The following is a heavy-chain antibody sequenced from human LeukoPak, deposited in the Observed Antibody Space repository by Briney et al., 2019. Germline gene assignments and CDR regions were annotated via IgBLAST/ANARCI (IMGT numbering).Heavy chain of an antibody. Sequence: GGSLRLSCAASEFTFSNYAMNWVRQAPGKGLEWVSGISGGGGSTYYADSVKGRFTISRDSSKSTLYLQMDSLRAEDTALYYCAKGSGINHYHWIDPWGQGTLVTVSS. J-gene: IGHJ5*02. D-gene: IGHD1-14*01. V-gene: IGHV3-23*01. CDR2: ISGGGGST. CDR1: EFTFSNYA. CDR3: AKGSGINHYHWIDP.